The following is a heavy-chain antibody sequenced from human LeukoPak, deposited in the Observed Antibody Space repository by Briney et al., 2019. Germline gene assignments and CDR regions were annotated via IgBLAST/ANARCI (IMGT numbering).Heavy chain of an antibody. D-gene: IGHD5-24*01. CDR2: INPNSGGT. CDR3: ARGYNGYYYYYMDV. J-gene: IGHJ6*03. V-gene: IGHV1-2*02. Sequence: ASVKVSCKASGYTFTGYYMHWVRQAPGQGLEWMGWINPNSGGTNYAQKFQGRVTMTRDTSISTAYMELSRLRSDDTAVYYCARGYNGYYYYYMDVWGKGTTVTVSS. CDR1: GYTFTGYY.